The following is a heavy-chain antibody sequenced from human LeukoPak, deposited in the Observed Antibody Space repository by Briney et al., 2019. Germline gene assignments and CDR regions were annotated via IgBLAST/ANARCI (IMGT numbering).Heavy chain of an antibody. V-gene: IGHV3-30*18. CDR3: AKDWADSYGDY. CDR1: GFTFSSYG. D-gene: IGHD5-18*01. Sequence: GGSLRLSCAASGFTFSSYGMHWVRQAPGKELEWVAVISYDGSNKYYADSVKGRFTISRDNSKNTLYLQMNSLRAEDTAVYYCAKDWADSYGDYWGQGTLVTVSS. J-gene: IGHJ4*02. CDR2: ISYDGSNK.